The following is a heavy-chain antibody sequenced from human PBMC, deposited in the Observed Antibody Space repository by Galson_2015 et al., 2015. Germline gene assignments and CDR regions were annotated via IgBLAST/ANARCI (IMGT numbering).Heavy chain of an antibody. CDR1: GFTFSYHG. CDR3: ARASRAGDWDFDS. CDR2: ISPTSSYI. J-gene: IGHJ4*02. D-gene: IGHD7-27*01. V-gene: IGHV3-21*01. Sequence: SLRLSCAASGFTFSYHGMNWVRQAPGKGLEWVSSISPTSSYIYYADSVEGRFTISRDNAKNSLYLQMNSLRAEDTAVYYCARASRAGDWDFDSWGQGTLVTVSS.